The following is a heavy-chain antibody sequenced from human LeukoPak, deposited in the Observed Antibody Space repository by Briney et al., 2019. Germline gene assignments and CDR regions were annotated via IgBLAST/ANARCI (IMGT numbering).Heavy chain of an antibody. V-gene: IGHV5-10-1*01. Sequence: GESLKISCKGAGYSFTNYWIGWVRQMPGKGLEWMGRIDPSDSYTDYAPSFQGHVTISADRSLSTAYLQWYSLKASDTAMYYCARQDFWGQGTLVTVSS. J-gene: IGHJ4*02. CDR3: ARQDF. CDR2: IDPSDSYT. CDR1: GYSFTNYW.